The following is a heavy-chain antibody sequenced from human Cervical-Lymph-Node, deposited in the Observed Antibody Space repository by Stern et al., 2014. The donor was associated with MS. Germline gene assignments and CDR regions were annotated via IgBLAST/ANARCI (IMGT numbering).Heavy chain of an antibody. J-gene: IGHJ4*02. V-gene: IGHV1-69*12. CDR2: ITPLFGTA. CDR1: GDSFSNFD. D-gene: IGHD1-14*01. CDR3: ARHQGGISAF. Sequence: QDQLVQSGAEVKKPGSSVKVSCKASGDSFSNFDIGWVRHGPGQGPVWLGGITPLFGTANYAQRLQDRVTFTADVSTNTVYMELSRLTSEDTAVYYCARHQGGISAFWGQGTLVTVSS.